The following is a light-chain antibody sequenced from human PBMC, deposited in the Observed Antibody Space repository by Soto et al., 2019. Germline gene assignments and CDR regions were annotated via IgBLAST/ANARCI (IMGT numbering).Light chain of an antibody. CDR3: QQYDTWPLT. CDR2: DAS. CDR1: QRVSSH. V-gene: IGKV3-15*01. J-gene: IGKJ4*01. Sequence: ETVMSQSPVTLSVSPGDTATLSCRASQRVSSHLAWYQQTPGQAPRVVIYDASTRATVIPARFSGSGSGTEFTLTISSLQSEDFAVYYCQQYDTWPLTFGGGTKVDIK.